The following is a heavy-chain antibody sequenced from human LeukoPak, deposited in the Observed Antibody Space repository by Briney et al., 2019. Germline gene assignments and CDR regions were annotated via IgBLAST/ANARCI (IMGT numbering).Heavy chain of an antibody. CDR1: GYTLTELS. Sequence: GASVKVSCKVSGYTLTELSMHWVRQAPGKGLEWMGGFDPEDGETIYAQKFQGRVTMTEDTSTDTAYMELSSLRSEDTAVCYCAREPSAYCGGDCYLSRYWYFDLWGRGTLVTVSS. V-gene: IGHV1-24*01. D-gene: IGHD2-21*02. J-gene: IGHJ2*01. CDR2: FDPEDGET. CDR3: AREPSAYCGGDCYLSRYWYFDL.